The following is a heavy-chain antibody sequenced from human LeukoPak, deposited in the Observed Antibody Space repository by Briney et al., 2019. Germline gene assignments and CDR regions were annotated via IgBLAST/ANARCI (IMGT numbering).Heavy chain of an antibody. J-gene: IGHJ4*02. CDR3: ARDEGNFVGPRDH. Sequence: GGSLRLSCAASGFTFTSYSMHWVRQAPGKGLEWVAFMSSDGTNKYFADSVEGRFTISRDNSKSTLYLQMNGLRPEDTAVYYCARDEGNFVGPRDHWGQGTLVTVSS. D-gene: IGHD2/OR15-2a*01. CDR1: GFTFTSYS. V-gene: IGHV3-30*03. CDR2: MSSDGTNK.